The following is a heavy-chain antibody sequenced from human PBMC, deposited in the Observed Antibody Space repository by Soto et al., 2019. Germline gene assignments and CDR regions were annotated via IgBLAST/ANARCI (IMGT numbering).Heavy chain of an antibody. Sequence: ASETLSLTCSVSGGSISNGDYYWSWMRQPPGKGLEWIGYIYYTGNSYYNPSLKTRVSMSVDTSKNQFSLKLSSVTAADTAVYFCARDLYYYGSGSYSAFDIWGQGTTVTVSS. V-gene: IGHV4-30-4*01. CDR1: GGSISNGDYY. CDR3: ARDLYYYGSGSYSAFDI. CDR2: IYYTGNS. J-gene: IGHJ3*02. D-gene: IGHD3-10*01.